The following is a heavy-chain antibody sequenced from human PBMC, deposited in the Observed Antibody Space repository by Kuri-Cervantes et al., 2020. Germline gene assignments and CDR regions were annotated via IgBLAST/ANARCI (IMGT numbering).Heavy chain of an antibody. D-gene: IGHD5-18*01. V-gene: IGHV3-33*01. CDR2: IWYVGSNK. CDR3: ARSRHQLSVGSLGE. CDR1: GFTFSSYG. Sequence: GRSLSPSCPPSGFTFSSYGLHWVRQAPGKWLEWVAVIWYVGSNKYYADSVKGRFTISRDNSKNTLYLQMNSLRAEGTAVYYCARSRHQLSVGSLGEWGQGTLVTVSS. J-gene: IGHJ4*02.